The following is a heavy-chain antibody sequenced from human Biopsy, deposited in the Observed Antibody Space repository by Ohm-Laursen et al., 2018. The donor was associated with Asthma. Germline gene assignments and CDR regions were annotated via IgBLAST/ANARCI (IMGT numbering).Heavy chain of an antibody. CDR2: IYYSGTT. Sequence: SDTLSLTCSLSSGSGGYMRSGNYYWGWIRQPPGKGLEWIGSIYYSGTTHYNPSLESRLTVSADTTKNQFSLKLTSVTAADTAVYYCVRGSSSWHHGPFHYYYGLDVWGQGTTATVSS. D-gene: IGHD6-13*01. J-gene: IGHJ6*02. V-gene: IGHV4-39*01. CDR1: SGSGGYMRSGNYY. CDR3: VRGSSSWHHGPFHYYYGLDV.